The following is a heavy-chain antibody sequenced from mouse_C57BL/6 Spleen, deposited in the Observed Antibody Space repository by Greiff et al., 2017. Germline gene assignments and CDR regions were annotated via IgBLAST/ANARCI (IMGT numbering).Heavy chain of an antibody. V-gene: IGHV1-15*01. CDR1: GYTFTDYE. D-gene: IGHD1-1*01. J-gene: IGHJ4*01. Sequence: VQLQQSGAELVRPGASVTLSCKASGYTFTDYEMHWVKQTPVHGLEWIGAIDPETGGTAYNQKFKGKAILTADKSSSTAYMELRSLTSEDSAVYYCRYYGSSYGAMDYWGQGTSVTVSS. CDR2: IDPETGGT. CDR3: RYYGSSYGAMDY.